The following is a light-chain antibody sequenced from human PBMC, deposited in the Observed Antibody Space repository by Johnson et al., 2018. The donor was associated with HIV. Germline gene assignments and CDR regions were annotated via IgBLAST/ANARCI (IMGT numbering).Light chain of an antibody. Sequence: QSVLTQPPSVSAAPGQKVTISCSGSSSNIGNNYVSWYQPLPGTAPKLLIYDNNKRPSGIPDRFSGSKSGTSATLGITGLQTGDEADYYCGTWDSSLSAGFFGTGTKVTVL. CDR3: GTWDSSLSAGF. CDR2: DNN. V-gene: IGLV1-51*01. J-gene: IGLJ1*01. CDR1: SSNIGNNY.